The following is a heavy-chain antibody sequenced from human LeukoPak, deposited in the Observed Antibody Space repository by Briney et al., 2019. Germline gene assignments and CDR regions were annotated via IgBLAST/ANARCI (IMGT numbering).Heavy chain of an antibody. Sequence: GGSLRLSCAASGFTFSSYAMRWVRQAPGKGLEWVSGISGSGSSTYYADSVRGRFTISRDNSKNTLYLQMNSLRAEDTAVYYCAKRGGTYYFDDWGQGTLVTVSS. CDR1: GFTFSSYA. CDR3: AKRGGTYYFDD. J-gene: IGHJ4*02. CDR2: ISGSGSST. V-gene: IGHV3-23*01. D-gene: IGHD1-7*01.